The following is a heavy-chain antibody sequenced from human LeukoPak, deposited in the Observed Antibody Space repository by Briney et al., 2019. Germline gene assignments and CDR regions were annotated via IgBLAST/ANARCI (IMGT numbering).Heavy chain of an antibody. D-gene: IGHD2-2*01. V-gene: IGHV1-46*01. CDR1: GYTFTSYY. Sequence: ASVKVSCKASGYTFTSYYMHWVRQAPGQGLEWMGIINPRGGSTSYAQKFQGRVTMTRDMSTSTVYMELSSLRSEDTAVYYCATPKPDRYCSSTSCYAAVGGDYYYYMDVWGKGTTVTVSS. J-gene: IGHJ6*03. CDR3: ATPKPDRYCSSTSCYAAVGGDYYYYMDV. CDR2: INPRGGST.